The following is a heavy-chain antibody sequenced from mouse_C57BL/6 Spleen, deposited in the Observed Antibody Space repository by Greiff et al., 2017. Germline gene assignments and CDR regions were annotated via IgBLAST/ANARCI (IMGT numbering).Heavy chain of an antibody. CDR2: INPSSGYT. Sequence: QVQLQQSGAELARPGASVKMSCKASGYTFTSYTMHWVKQRPGQGLEWIGYINPSSGYTKYNQKFKDKATLTADKSSSTAYMQLSSLTSADSAVDYCARYVTTVVGDALDYWGQGTSVTVSS. CDR3: ARYVTTVVGDALDY. V-gene: IGHV1-4*01. CDR1: GYTFTSYT. J-gene: IGHJ4*01. D-gene: IGHD1-1*01.